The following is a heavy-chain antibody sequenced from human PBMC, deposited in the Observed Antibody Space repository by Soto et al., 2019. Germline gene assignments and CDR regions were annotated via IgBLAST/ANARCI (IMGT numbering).Heavy chain of an antibody. CDR3: ARDSDITGTTYNWFDP. CDR1: GGTFSSYA. V-gene: IGHV1-69*06. Sequence: SVKVSFKASGGTFSSYAISWLRQAPGQGLEWMGGIIPIFGTANYAQKFQGRVTITADKSTSTAYMELSSLRSEDTAVYYCARDSDITGTTYNWFDPWGQGTLVTVSS. CDR2: IIPIFGTA. J-gene: IGHJ5*02. D-gene: IGHD1-7*01.